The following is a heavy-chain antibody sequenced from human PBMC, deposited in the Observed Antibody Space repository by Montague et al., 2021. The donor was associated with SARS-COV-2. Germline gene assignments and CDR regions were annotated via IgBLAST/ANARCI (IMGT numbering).Heavy chain of an antibody. D-gene: IGHD5-24*01. V-gene: IGHV3-15*01. Sequence: SLRLSCAASGFTFSNAWMSWVRQAPGKGLEWVGRIKSKTDGGTTDYAAPVKGRFTISRDDSKNTLYLQMNSLKTEDTALYYCTTDPDYNYLFDYWSQGTLVTVSS. CDR3: TTDPDYNYLFDY. J-gene: IGHJ4*02. CDR1: GFTFSNAW. CDR2: IKSKTDGGTT.